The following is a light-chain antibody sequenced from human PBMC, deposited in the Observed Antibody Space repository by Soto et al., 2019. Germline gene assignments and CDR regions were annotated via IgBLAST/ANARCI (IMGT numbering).Light chain of an antibody. CDR2: SDN. J-gene: IGLJ2*01. CDR1: FSNVGVNT. Sequence: QSVLTQPPSASGTPGQRVTISCSGSFSNVGVNTVNWYQQLPGTAPKLLIYSDNQRPSGVPDRFSGSKSGTSASLAISGLQPEDAADYYCASWDDTLNGVVFGGGIKLTVL. CDR3: ASWDDTLNGVV. V-gene: IGLV1-44*01.